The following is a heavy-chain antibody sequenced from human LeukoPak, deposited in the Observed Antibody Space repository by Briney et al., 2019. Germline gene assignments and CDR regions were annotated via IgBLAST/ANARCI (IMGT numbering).Heavy chain of an antibody. V-gene: IGHV4-34*01. CDR3: ARDSSRDYVWGSYRLTYFDY. D-gene: IGHD3-16*02. CDR2: IYYSGST. Sequence: SETLSLTCAVYGGSFSGDFWSWIRQPPGKGLEWIGSIYYSGSTYYNPSLKSRVTISVDTSKNQFSLKLSSVTAADTAVYYCARDSSRDYVWGSYRLTYFDYWGQGTLVTVSS. CDR1: GGSFSGDF. J-gene: IGHJ4*02.